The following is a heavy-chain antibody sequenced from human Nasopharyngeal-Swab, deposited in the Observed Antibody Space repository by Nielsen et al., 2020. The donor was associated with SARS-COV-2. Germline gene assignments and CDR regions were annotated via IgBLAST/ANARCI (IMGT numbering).Heavy chain of an antibody. CDR3: ARNIVVVPAAILYYYAMDV. CDR1: GGTFSSYA. CDR2: IIPIFGTT. Sequence: SVKVSCKASGGTFSSYAITWVRQAPGQGLEWMGGIIPIFGTTNYAQRFQGRVTITADKSTSTAYMELSSLRSEDTAVYYCARNIVVVPAAILYYYAMDVWGQGTTVTVSS. V-gene: IGHV1-69*06. D-gene: IGHD2-2*01. J-gene: IGHJ6*02.